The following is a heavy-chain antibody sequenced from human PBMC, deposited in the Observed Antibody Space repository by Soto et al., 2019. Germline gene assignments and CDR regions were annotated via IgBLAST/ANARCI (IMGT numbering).Heavy chain of an antibody. CDR2: ISASGGSI. V-gene: IGHV3-23*01. Sequence: VPLLESGGGLVQPGGSLRLSCAASGFTFSSYAMSWVRQAPGKGLEWVSAISASGGSIYYADSVKGRFTISRDNSINTLYLQMNSLRADDTAMYYCAKDWNVAAVGSRFFDYWGQGTLVTVSS. CDR3: AKDWNVAAVGSRFFDY. J-gene: IGHJ4*02. CDR1: GFTFSSYA. D-gene: IGHD6-13*01.